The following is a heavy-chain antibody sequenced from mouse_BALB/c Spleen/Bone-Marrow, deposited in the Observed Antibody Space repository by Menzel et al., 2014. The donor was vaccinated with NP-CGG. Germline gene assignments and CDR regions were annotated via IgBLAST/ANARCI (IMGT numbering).Heavy chain of an antibody. CDR3: ARFSQLGLLAY. Sequence: VQLQQSGAKLVKPGTSVKLSCKASGYNFTSYWINWVKLRPGQGLEWIGDIYPGSGSTNYNGKFKSKATLTVDTSSSTAYMQLSSLASEDSALYYCARFSQLGLLAYWGQGTLVTVSA. V-gene: IGHV1-55*01. J-gene: IGHJ3*01. CDR2: IYPGSGST. D-gene: IGHD3-1*01. CDR1: GYNFTSYW.